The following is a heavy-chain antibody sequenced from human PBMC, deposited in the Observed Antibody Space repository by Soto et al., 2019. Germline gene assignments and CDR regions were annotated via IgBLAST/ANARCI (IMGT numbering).Heavy chain of an antibody. CDR1: GFTFSSYG. V-gene: IGHV3-33*01. CDR3: AREYYDFWSGSRLSYGMDV. D-gene: IGHD3-3*01. Sequence: PGGSLRLSCAVSGFTFSSYGMHWVRQAPGKGLEWVVLIWDDGTNKYYADSVKGRFTISRDNSKNMLYLQMNSLRAEDTAAYYCAREYYDFWSGSRLSYGMDVWGQGTTVTVSS. CDR2: IWDDGTNK. J-gene: IGHJ6*02.